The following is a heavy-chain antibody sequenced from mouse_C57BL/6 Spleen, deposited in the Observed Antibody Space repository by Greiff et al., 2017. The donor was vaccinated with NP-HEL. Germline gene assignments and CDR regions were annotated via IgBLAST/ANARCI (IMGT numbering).Heavy chain of an antibody. Sequence: VQLQQPGAELVMPGASVKLSCKASGYTFTSYWMHWVKQRPGQGLEWIGEIDPSDSYTNYNQKFKGKSTLTVDKSSSTAYMQLSSLTSEDSAVYYCARREYYYGSSYVYYYAMDYWGQGTSVTVSS. CDR2: IDPSDSYT. V-gene: IGHV1-69*01. CDR1: GYTFTSYW. D-gene: IGHD1-1*01. J-gene: IGHJ4*01. CDR3: ARREYYYGSSYVYYYAMDY.